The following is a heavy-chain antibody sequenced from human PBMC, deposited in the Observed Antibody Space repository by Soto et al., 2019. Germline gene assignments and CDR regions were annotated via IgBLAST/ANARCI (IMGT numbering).Heavy chain of an antibody. CDR2: ISSSSSYI. CDR1: GFTFSSYS. V-gene: IGHV3-21*01. Sequence: EVQLVESGGGLVKPGGSLRLSCAASGFTFSSYSMNWVRQAPGKGLEWVSSISSSSSYIYYADSVKGRLTISRDNAKNSLYLQMNSLRAEDTAVYYCARDHCDSSGYLASLGYWGQGTLDTVSS. J-gene: IGHJ4*02. D-gene: IGHD3-22*01. CDR3: ARDHCDSSGYLASLGY.